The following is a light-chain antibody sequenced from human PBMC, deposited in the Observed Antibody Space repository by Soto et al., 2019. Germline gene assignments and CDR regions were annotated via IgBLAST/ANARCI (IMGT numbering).Light chain of an antibody. J-gene: IGLJ1*01. V-gene: IGLV2-14*01. CDR2: EVG. Sequence: QSALTQPASVSASPGQSITLSCTGTSGDVGGYNFVSWYQQFPAKAPKLLIYEVGNRPSGVSNRFSGSKSGNTASLTISGLQAEDEADYYCSSYTTSSTLVFGTGTKLTVL. CDR1: SGDVGGYNF. CDR3: SSYTTSSTLV.